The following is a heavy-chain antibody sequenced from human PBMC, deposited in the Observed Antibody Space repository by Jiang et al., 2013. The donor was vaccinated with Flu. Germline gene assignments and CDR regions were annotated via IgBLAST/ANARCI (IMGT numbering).Heavy chain of an antibody. CDR3: ARAYCGGDCYLDY. J-gene: IGHJ4*02. CDR2: INTNTGDP. V-gene: IGHV7-4-1*02. D-gene: IGHD2-21*02. Sequence: EWMGWINTNTGDPTYAQGFTGRFVFSLDTSVSTAYLQISSLKAEDTAVYYCARAYCGGDCYLDYWGQGTLVTVSS.